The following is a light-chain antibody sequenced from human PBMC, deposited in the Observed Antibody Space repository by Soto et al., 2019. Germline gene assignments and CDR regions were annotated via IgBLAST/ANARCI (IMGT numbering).Light chain of an antibody. J-gene: IGLJ2*01. CDR3: QSYDRSRGVV. V-gene: IGLV1-40*01. CDR2: GNS. CDR1: SSNIGAGYD. Sequence: QSVLTQPPSVSGAPGQRVTISCTGSSSNIGAGYDVHWYQQLPGTAPKLLIYGNSNRPSGVPDRFSGSKSGTSASLAITGLQAEDEADYYCQSYDRSRGVVFGGGTKLPVL.